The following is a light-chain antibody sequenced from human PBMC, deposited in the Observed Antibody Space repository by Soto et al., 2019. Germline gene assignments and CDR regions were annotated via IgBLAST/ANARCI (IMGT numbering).Light chain of an antibody. V-gene: IGLV2-11*01. CDR1: SSDVGGYSY. CDR3: CSFAGTYTYV. J-gene: IGLJ1*01. CDR2: DVT. Sequence: QSALTQPRSVSGSPGQSVTISCTGTSSDVGGYSYVSWYQQHPGKAPKLIIYDVTKRPSGVPDRFSGSKSGNTASLTISELQAEDETDYYCCSFAGTYTYVFGTGTKVTVL.